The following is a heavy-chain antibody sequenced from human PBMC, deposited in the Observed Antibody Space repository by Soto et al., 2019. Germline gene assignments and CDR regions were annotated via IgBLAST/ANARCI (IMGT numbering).Heavy chain of an antibody. CDR1: GGTFSSYA. Sequence: GASVKVSCKASGGTFSSYAISWVRQAPGQGLEWMGGIIPIFGTTTYAQKFQGRVTITRDTSASTVYMELSSLRSEDTAVYYCAAGGGLPRYYWGQGTLVTVSS. CDR2: IIPIFGTT. J-gene: IGHJ4*02. V-gene: IGHV1-69*05. CDR3: AAGGGLPRYY. D-gene: IGHD5-12*01.